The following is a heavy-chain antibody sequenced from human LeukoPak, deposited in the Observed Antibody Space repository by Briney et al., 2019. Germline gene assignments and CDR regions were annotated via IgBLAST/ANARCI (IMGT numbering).Heavy chain of an antibody. J-gene: IGHJ4*02. Sequence: GGSLRLSCAASGFTFSNFAMSWVRRAPGKGLEWVSAISGSGDSTYYADSVKGRFTISRDSSKNTLYLQMTSLRAEDTAVYYCAKDLPHYYESSAMGPFDYWGQGTLVTVSS. CDR1: GFTFSNFA. CDR3: AKDLPHYYESSAMGPFDY. D-gene: IGHD3-22*01. CDR2: ISGSGDST. V-gene: IGHV3-23*01.